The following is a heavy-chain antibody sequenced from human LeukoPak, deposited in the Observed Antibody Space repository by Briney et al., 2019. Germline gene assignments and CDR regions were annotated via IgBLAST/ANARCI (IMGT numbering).Heavy chain of an antibody. D-gene: IGHD3-16*01. J-gene: IGHJ3*02. Sequence: SETLSLTCAVSGYSISSGYYWGWIRQPPGKGLEWIGYIYYSGSTNYNPSLKSRVTISVDTSKNQFSLKLSSVTAADTAVYYCARADEPYWGGAFDIWGQGTMVTVSS. CDR1: GYSISSGYY. V-gene: IGHV4-61*01. CDR3: ARADEPYWGGAFDI. CDR2: IYYSGST.